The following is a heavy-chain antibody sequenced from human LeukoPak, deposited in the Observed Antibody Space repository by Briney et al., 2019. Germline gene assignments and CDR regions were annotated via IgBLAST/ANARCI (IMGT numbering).Heavy chain of an antibody. CDR3: ARQKTQEDWFDP. CDR2: INPNIGST. Sequence: ASVKVSCKASGYTFTGYYIHWVRQAPGQGLEWMGWINPNIGSTNYAQKFQGRVTMTRDTSISTAYMELSRLTSDDTAVYYCARQKTQEDWFDPWGPGTLVTVSS. J-gene: IGHJ5*02. CDR1: GYTFTGYY. V-gene: IGHV1-2*02.